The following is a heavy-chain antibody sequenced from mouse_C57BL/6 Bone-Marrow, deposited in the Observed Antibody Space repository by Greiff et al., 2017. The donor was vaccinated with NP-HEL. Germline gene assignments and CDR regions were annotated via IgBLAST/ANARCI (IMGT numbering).Heavy chain of an antibody. CDR1: GYTFTDYE. Sequence: VKLQESGAELVRPGASVTLSCKASGYTFTDYEMHWVKQTPVHGLEWIGAIDPETGGTAYNQKFKGKAILTADKSSSTAYMELRSLTSEDSAVYYCTRFQDWYFDVWGTGTTVTVSS. V-gene: IGHV1-15*01. J-gene: IGHJ1*03. CDR3: TRFQDWYFDV. CDR2: IDPETGGT.